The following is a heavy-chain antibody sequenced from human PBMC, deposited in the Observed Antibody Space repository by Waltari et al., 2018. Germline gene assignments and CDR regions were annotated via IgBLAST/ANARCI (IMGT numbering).Heavy chain of an antibody. J-gene: IGHJ4*02. CDR3: ARDPGGGELPLSRETFDY. V-gene: IGHV1-69*11. D-gene: IGHD1-26*01. Sequence: QVQLVQSGAEVKKPGSSVKVSCKASGGTFSSYAISWVRQAPGQGLEWMGGIIPILGKENYAQKFQGRVTITADESTSTAYMELSSLRSEDTAVYYGARDPGGGELPLSRETFDYWGQGTLVTVSS. CDR2: IIPILGKE. CDR1: GGTFSSYA.